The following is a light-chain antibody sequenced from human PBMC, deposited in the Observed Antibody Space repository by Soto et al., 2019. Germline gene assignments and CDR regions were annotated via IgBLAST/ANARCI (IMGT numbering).Light chain of an antibody. J-gene: IGKJ1*01. Sequence: DIQMTQSPSTLSASVGDRVTITCRASQSISTWLAWYQQKPGKAPNLLIYDASNVESGVPARFSGSGSGTEFTLTINSLQPDDFATYYCQQYHNYRTFGQGTKVEIK. CDR2: DAS. CDR3: QQYHNYRT. V-gene: IGKV1-5*01. CDR1: QSISTW.